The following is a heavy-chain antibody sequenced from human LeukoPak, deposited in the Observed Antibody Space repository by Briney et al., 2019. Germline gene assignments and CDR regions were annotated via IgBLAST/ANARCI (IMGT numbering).Heavy chain of an antibody. V-gene: IGHV4-31*02. D-gene: IGHD5-18*01. CDR1: GFTFSSYS. CDR3: AREPQGGYSYGFDY. J-gene: IGHJ4*02. Sequence: LRLSCAASGFTFSSYSMNWVRQHPGKGLEWIGYIYYSGSTYYNPSLKSRVTISVDTSKNQFSLKLSSVTAADTAVYYCAREPQGGYSYGFDYWGQGTLVTVSS. CDR2: IYYSGST.